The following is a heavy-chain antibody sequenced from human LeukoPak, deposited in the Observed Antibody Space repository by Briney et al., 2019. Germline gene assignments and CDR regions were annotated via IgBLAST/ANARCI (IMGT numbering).Heavy chain of an antibody. CDR3: ARDGSGSGANKEWFDP. CDR1: GYTFTGYY. J-gene: IGHJ5*02. Sequence: ASVKASCKASGYTFTGYYMHWVRQAPGQGLEWMGWINPNSGGTNYAQKFQGRVTMTRDTSISTAYMELSRLRSDDTAVYYCARDGSGSGANKEWFDPWGQGTLVTVSS. CDR2: INPNSGGT. D-gene: IGHD1-26*01. V-gene: IGHV1-2*02.